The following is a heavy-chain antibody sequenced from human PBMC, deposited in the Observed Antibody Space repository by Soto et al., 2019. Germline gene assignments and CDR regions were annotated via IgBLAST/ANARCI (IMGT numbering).Heavy chain of an antibody. CDR2: ISSSSSTI. Sequence: PGGSLRLSCAASGLTFSTYSMNWVRQAPGKGLEWVSYISSSSSTIYYADSVKGRFTISRDNAKNSLCLQMNSLRAEDTAVYYCARITPIAAAGTWGHGTLVTVSS. V-gene: IGHV3-48*01. CDR3: ARITPIAAAGT. CDR1: GLTFSTYS. J-gene: IGHJ5*01. D-gene: IGHD6-13*01.